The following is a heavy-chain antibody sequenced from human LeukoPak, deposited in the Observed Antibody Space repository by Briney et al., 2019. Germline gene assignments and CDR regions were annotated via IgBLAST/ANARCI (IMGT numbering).Heavy chain of an antibody. J-gene: IGHJ4*02. D-gene: IGHD5-24*01. CDR3: ARDGGYNSHDY. CDR1: GYTFNSYG. CDR2: ISAYNGNT. V-gene: IGHV1-18*01. Sequence: ASVKVSCKASGYTFNSYGISWVRQPPGQGLEWMGWISAYNGNTNYAQKLQGRVTMTRDMSTSTVYMELSSLRSEDTAVYYCARDGGYNSHDYWGQGTLATVSS.